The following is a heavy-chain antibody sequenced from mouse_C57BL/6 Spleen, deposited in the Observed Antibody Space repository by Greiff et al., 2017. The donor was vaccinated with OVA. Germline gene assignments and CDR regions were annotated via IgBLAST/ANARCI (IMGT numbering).Heavy chain of an antibody. V-gene: IGHV1-53*01. D-gene: IGHD3-2*02. CDR1: GYTFTSYW. CDR2: INPSNGGT. CDR3: ARSSSGYGDAMDY. Sequence: QVQLKQPGTELVKPGASVKLSCKASGYTFTSYWLHWVKQRPGQGLEWIGNINPSNGGTNYNEKFKSKATLPVDKSSSTAYMQLSSLTSEDSAVYYCARSSSGYGDAMDYWGQGTSVTVSS. J-gene: IGHJ4*01.